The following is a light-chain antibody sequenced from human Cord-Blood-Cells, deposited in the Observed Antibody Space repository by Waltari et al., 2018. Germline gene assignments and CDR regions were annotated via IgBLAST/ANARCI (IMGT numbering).Light chain of an antibody. Sequence: QSALTQPASVSGSPGQSLTISCTGTSSDVGGYNYVSWYQQHPGKAPKLMIYDVSNRPSGVSNRFSRSKSGNTASLTIAGLQAEDEADYYCSSYTSSSHAVFGGGTQLTVL. CDR3: SSYTSSSHAV. CDR2: DVS. CDR1: SSDVGGYNY. V-gene: IGLV2-14*01. J-gene: IGLJ7*01.